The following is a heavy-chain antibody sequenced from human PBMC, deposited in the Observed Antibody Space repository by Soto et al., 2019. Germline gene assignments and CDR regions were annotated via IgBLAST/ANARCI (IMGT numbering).Heavy chain of an antibody. CDR2: VYYTGST. CDR1: GASIRSTDYY. J-gene: IGHJ5*02. V-gene: IGHV4-30-4*01. D-gene: IGHD2-21*02. CDR3: VRTAREGAVAPHWFDR. Sequence: SETLSLTCTVSGASIRSTDYYWSWIRQAPGKGLEWIGYVYYTGSTYYNPSLMSRLTISVDTSRNQFSLKLTSVTAAETAVYYCVRTAREGAVAPHWFDRWGQGTQVTVSS.